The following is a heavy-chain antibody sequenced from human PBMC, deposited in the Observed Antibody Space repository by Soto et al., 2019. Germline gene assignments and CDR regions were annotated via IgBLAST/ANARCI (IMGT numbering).Heavy chain of an antibody. CDR2: MSYDGTNT. CDR1: GFMFNAYA. J-gene: IGHJ4*01. V-gene: IGHV3-30-3*01. CDR3: ARDPPPYTSGWYGIDF. Sequence: PVGSLRLSCTASGFMFNAYAMLWVRQAPGKGLEWVAAMSYDGTNTYYADSVKGRFTISRDNSKNTLFLQMSSLTADDSAVYYCARDPPPYTSGWYGIDFWGLGTLVTVSS. D-gene: IGHD6-19*01.